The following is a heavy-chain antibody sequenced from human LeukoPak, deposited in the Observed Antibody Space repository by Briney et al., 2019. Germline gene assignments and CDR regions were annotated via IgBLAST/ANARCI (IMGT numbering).Heavy chain of an antibody. J-gene: IGHJ4*02. CDR1: GYTFTGYY. D-gene: IGHD5-18*01. CDR3: ATPLPTRDTLDFYDY. Sequence: GASVKVSCKASGYTFTGYYMHWVRQAPGQGLEWMGWINPNSGGTNYAQKFQGRVTMTRDTSISTAYMELSRLRSDDTAVYYCATPLPTRDTLDFYDYWGQGTLVTVSS. CDR2: INPNSGGT. V-gene: IGHV1-2*02.